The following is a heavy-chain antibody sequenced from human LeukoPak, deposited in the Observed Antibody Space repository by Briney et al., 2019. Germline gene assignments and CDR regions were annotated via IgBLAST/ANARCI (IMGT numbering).Heavy chain of an antibody. CDR2: ITGSGDTT. D-gene: IGHD3-22*01. Sequence: GGSLRLSCAASGFTFSSYAMSWVRQAPGKGLEWVSGITGSGDTTYHIDSVKGRFTISRDNSKNTLFLQMNSLRVEDTALYYCARAYGSSGYFQLPIDYWGQGTLVTVSS. CDR3: ARAYGSSGYFQLPIDY. CDR1: GFTFSSYA. V-gene: IGHV3-23*01. J-gene: IGHJ4*02.